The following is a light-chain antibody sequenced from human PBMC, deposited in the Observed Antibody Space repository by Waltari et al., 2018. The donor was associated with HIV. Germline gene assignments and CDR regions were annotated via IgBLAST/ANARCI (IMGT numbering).Light chain of an antibody. CDR3: QSYDSSNQNVV. CDR2: EDN. J-gene: IGLJ2*01. V-gene: IGLV6-57*02. Sequence: NFMLTQPHSVSESPGKTVTISCTGSSGSIASNSVQWYQQRPGSAPTTVIYEDNQRPSGVPDRFSGSIDSSSNSASLTISGLKTEDEADYYCQSYDSSNQNVVFGGGTKLTVL. CDR1: SGSIASNS.